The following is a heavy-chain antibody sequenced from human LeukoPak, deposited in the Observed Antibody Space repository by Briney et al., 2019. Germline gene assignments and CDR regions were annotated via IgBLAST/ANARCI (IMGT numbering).Heavy chain of an antibody. CDR3: ARHVPPGITVAGTLDY. CDR1: GGSFSGYY. J-gene: IGHJ4*02. D-gene: IGHD6-19*01. V-gene: IGHV4-34*01. CDR2: IYYSGTT. Sequence: SETLSLTCAVYGGSFSGYYWSWIRQPPGKGLEWIGSIYYSGTTYYNPSLKSRVTISVDTSKNQFSLKLSSVTAADTAVYYCARHVPPGITVAGTLDYWGQGTLVTVSS.